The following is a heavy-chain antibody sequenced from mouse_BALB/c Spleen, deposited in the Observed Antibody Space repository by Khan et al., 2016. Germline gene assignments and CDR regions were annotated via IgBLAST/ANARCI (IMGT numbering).Heavy chain of an antibody. CDR3: ASIYDGYYVGLYYAMDY. J-gene: IGHJ4*01. CDR1: GYTFTNYG. V-gene: IGHV9-3-1*01. D-gene: IGHD2-3*01. CDR2: INTYTGEP. Sequence: QVQLQQSGPELKKPGETVKISCKATGYTFTNYGMNWVKQAPGKGLKWMGWINTYTGEPTYADDFKGRFAFSLETSASTAYLQINNLKNEDTATYFCASIYDGYYVGLYYAMDYWGQGTSVTVSS.